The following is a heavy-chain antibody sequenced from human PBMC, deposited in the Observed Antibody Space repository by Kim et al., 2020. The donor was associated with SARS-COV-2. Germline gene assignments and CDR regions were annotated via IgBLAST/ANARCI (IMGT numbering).Heavy chain of an antibody. Sequence: SETLSLTCTVSGGSISSGGYYWSWIRQHPGKGLEWIGYIYYSGSTYYNPSLKSRVTISVDTSKNQFSLKLSSVTAADTAVYYCARDRFIVATGAWYNWFDPWGQGTLVTVSS. CDR3: ARDRFIVATGAWYNWFDP. CDR2: IYYSGST. J-gene: IGHJ5*02. V-gene: IGHV4-31*03. CDR1: GGSISSGGYY. D-gene: IGHD5-12*01.